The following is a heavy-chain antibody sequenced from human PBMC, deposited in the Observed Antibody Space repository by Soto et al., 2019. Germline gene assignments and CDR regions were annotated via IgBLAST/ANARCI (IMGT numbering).Heavy chain of an antibody. CDR1: GFTFSSYA. D-gene: IGHD7-27*01. CDR3: ARPNSRRLPYGMDV. J-gene: IGHJ6*02. Sequence: GGSLRLSCAASGFTFSSYAMHWVRQAPGKGLEWVAVISYDGSNKYYADSVKGRFTISRDNSKNTLYLQMNSLRAEDTAVYYCARPNSRRLPYGMDVWGQGTTVTVSS. V-gene: IGHV3-30-3*01. CDR2: ISYDGSNK.